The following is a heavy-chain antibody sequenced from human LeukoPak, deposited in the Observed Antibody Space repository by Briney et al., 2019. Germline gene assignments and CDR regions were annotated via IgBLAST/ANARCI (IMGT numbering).Heavy chain of an antibody. CDR3: ARVPISSGWSSGQSYYFDY. V-gene: IGHV1-2*02. Sequence: ASVKVSCKASGYTFTGYYMHWVRQAPGQGLEWMGWINPNSGGTNYAQKFQGRVTTTRDTSISTAYMELSRLRSDDTAVYYCARVPISSGWSSGQSYYFDYWGQGTLVTVSS. CDR1: GYTFTGYY. J-gene: IGHJ4*02. D-gene: IGHD6-19*01. CDR2: INPNSGGT.